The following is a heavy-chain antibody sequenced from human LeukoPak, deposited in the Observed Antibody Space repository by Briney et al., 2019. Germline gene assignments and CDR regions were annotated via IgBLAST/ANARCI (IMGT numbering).Heavy chain of an antibody. V-gene: IGHV3-30*02. Sequence: PGGSLRLSCAASGFTFSSYGMHWVRQAPGKGLEWVAFIRYDGSNKYYADSVKGRFTISRDNSKNTLYLQMNSLRAEDTAVYYCAKDMTTATGFADYWGQGTLVTVSS. D-gene: IGHD4-17*01. J-gene: IGHJ4*02. CDR3: AKDMTTATGFADY. CDR1: GFTFSSYG. CDR2: IRYDGSNK.